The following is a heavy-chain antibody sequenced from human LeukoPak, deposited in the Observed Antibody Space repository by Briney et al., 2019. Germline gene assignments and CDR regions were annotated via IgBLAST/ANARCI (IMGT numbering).Heavy chain of an antibody. Sequence: GGSLRLSCVASGLTFSSYWMSWVRQAPGKGLVWVSRINTDGSSTIFADSVKGRFTISRDNAQNTLYLQMNSLRAEDTAVYYCARDPVGPTPYWGQGTLVTVSS. CDR2: INTDGSST. J-gene: IGHJ4*02. CDR1: GLTFSSYW. D-gene: IGHD1-26*01. V-gene: IGHV3-74*01. CDR3: ARDPVGPTPY.